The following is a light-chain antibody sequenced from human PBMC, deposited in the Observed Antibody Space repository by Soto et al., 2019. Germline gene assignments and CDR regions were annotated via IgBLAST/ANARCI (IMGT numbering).Light chain of an antibody. V-gene: IGLV2-8*01. Sequence: SALTQPPSASGSPGQSVTISCTGTSSDVGGYNYVSWYQQHPGKAPKLMIYEVSKRPSGVPDRFSGSKSGNTASLTVSGLQAEDEVDYYCSSYAGSNNVVFGGGTKLTVL. CDR2: EVS. CDR1: SSDVGGYNY. J-gene: IGLJ2*01. CDR3: SSYAGSNNVV.